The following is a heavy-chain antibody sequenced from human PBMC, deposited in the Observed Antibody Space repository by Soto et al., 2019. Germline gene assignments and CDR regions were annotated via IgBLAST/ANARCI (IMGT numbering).Heavy chain of an antibody. Sequence: GGSLRLPCSGSGFTFSGYAMHWVRQAPGKGLEYVSGISNNGGSTYYTDSVKGRFTISRDNSKNTLYLLMSSLRAEDTAVYYCVKDRDRSSWYFSPFDLWGRGTLVTVSS. D-gene: IGHD6-13*01. J-gene: IGHJ2*01. V-gene: IGHV3-64D*06. CDR3: VKDRDRSSWYFSPFDL. CDR2: ISNNGGST. CDR1: GFTFSGYA.